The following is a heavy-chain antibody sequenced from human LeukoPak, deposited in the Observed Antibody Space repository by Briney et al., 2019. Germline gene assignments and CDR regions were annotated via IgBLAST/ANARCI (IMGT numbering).Heavy chain of an antibody. CDR2: IRSDGTT. V-gene: IGHV3-53*01. CDR3: AKARNWNDYYFDY. CDR1: GFIVSSNY. Sequence: GGSQRLSCAASGFIVSSNYMSWVRQAPGKGLEWVSVIRSDGTTSYADSVKGRFTISRDSSKNMLYLQMNSLRVEDTAVYYCAKARNWNDYYFDYWGQGTLVTVSS. D-gene: IGHD1-1*01. J-gene: IGHJ4*02.